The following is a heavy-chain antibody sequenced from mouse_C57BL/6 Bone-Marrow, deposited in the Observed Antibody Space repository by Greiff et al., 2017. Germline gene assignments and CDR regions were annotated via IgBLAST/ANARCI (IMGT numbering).Heavy chain of an antibody. Sequence: QVQLQQPGAELVKPGASVKVSCKASGYTFTSYWMHWVKQRPGQGLEWIGRIHPSDSDTNYNQKFKGKATLTVDKSSSTAYMQLSSLTSEDSAVYYCARGITTGVPVAYWGQGTLVTVSA. CDR1: GYTFTSYW. CDR3: ARGITTGVPVAY. D-gene: IGHD1-1*01. J-gene: IGHJ3*01. V-gene: IGHV1-74*01. CDR2: IHPSDSDT.